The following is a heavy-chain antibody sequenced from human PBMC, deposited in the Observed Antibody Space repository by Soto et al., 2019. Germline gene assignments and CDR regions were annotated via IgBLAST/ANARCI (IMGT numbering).Heavy chain of an antibody. D-gene: IGHD6-13*01. J-gene: IGHJ5*02. CDR2: IYYSGST. CDR3: AREGQQLPSWNWFDH. Sequence: PSETLSLTCTVSGGSISSYYWSWIRQPPGKGLEWIGYIYYSGSTNYNPSLKSRVTISVDTSKNQFSLKLSSVTAADTAVYYCAREGQQLPSWNWFDHWGQGTLVTVSS. CDR1: GGSISSYY. V-gene: IGHV4-59*01.